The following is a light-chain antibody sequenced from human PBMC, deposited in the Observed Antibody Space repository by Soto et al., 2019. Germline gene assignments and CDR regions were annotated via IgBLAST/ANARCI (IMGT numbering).Light chain of an antibody. CDR2: KND. Sequence: QSVLTQPPSASGTPGQRVTISCSGSSSNIGTNYVYWYQQLPGRAPKLLIYKNDQRPSGVPDRFSGSKSGTSASLAISGLRSEDDADYCCAAGDGRRSGLWVFGGGTKVTVL. CDR1: SSNIGTNY. J-gene: IGLJ3*02. V-gene: IGLV1-47*01. CDR3: AAGDGRRSGLWV.